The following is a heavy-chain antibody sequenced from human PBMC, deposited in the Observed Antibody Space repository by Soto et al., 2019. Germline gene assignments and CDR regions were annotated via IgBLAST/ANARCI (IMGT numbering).Heavy chain of an antibody. D-gene: IGHD3-10*01. J-gene: IGHJ3*02. Sequence: QVQLQESGPGLVKPSQTLSLTCTVSGGSISSGGYYWSWIRQHPGKGLEWIGYIYYSGSTYDNPSLKSRFTISVDTSKNQFSLKLSSVTAADTAVYYCARDGMHYYGSGSYYNGESAFDIWGQGTMVTVSS. CDR2: IYYSGST. CDR1: GGSISSGGYY. CDR3: ARDGMHYYGSGSYYNGESAFDI. V-gene: IGHV4-31*03.